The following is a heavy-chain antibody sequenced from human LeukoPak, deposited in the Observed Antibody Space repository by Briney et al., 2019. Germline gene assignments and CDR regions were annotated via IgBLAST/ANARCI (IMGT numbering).Heavy chain of an antibody. D-gene: IGHD2-15*01. V-gene: IGHV3-21*01. J-gene: IGHJ4*02. CDR1: GFTFSSYS. Sequence: PGGSLRLSCAASGFTFSSYSMNWVRQAPGKGLEWVSSISSSSSYIYYADSVKGRFTISRDNAKNSLYLQMNSLRAEDTAVYYCAKVPHCSGGSCSDYWGQGTLVTVSS. CDR3: AKVPHCSGGSCSDY. CDR2: ISSSSSYI.